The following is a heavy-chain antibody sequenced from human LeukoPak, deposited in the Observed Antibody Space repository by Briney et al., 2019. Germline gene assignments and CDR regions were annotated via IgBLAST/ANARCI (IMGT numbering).Heavy chain of an antibody. D-gene: IGHD5-24*01. CDR3: ARDYLGKDGYTEDYYYYGMDV. Sequence: GRSLRLSCAASGFTFSSYGMHWVRQAPGKGLEWVAVIWYDGSNKYYADSVKGRFTISRDSSKNTLYLQMNSLKAEDTAVYYCARDYLGKDGYTEDYYYYGMDVWGQGTTVTVSS. CDR2: IWYDGSNK. J-gene: IGHJ6*02. V-gene: IGHV3-33*01. CDR1: GFTFSSYG.